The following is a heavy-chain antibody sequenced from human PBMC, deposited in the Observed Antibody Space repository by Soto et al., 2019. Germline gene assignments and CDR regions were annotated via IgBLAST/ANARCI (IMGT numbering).Heavy chain of an antibody. CDR3: AREDHRGYDFWSGYYIFDY. CDR1: GGTFSSYA. CDR2: IIPIFGTA. V-gene: IGHV1-69*13. D-gene: IGHD3-3*01. Sequence: GASVKVSCKASGGTFSSYAISWVRQAPGQGLEWMGGIIPIFGTANYAQKFQGRVTITADESTSTAYMELSSLRSEDTAVYYCAREDHRGYDFWSGYYIFDYWGQGTLVTVSS. J-gene: IGHJ4*02.